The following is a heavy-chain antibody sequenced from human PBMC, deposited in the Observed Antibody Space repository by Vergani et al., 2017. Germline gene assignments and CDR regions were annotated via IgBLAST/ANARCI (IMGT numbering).Heavy chain of an antibody. CDR2: IYHSGGT. J-gene: IGHJ4*02. V-gene: IGHV4-61*01. D-gene: IGHD3-10*01. CDR3: ARYGSANLPSFDY. CDR1: GASVNRANYY. Sequence: QVQLQESGPGLVKPSETLSLTCTVSGASVNRANYYWSWIRQTPGTGLEWIGFIYHSGGTSYSPSLKSRVTISIDTSKNQFSLNLTSVTAADTAVYYCARYGSANLPSFDYWGQGTLVTVSS.